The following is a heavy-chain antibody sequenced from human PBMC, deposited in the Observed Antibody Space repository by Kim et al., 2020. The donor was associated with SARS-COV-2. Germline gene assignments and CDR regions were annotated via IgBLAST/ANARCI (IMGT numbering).Heavy chain of an antibody. D-gene: IGHD3-22*01. CDR3: ARDMRYYYDSSGYYYFDY. V-gene: IGHV3-30*07. J-gene: IGHJ4*02. Sequence: KCRFTISRDNSKNTLYLQMNSLRAEDTAVYYCARDMRYYYDSSGYYYFDYWGQGTLVTVSS.